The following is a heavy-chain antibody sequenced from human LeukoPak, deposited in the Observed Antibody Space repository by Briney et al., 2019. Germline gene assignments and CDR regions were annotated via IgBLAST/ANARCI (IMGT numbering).Heavy chain of an antibody. CDR2: INPNDGDT. CDR3: ARDLLLEWLSYYYYGMDV. Sequence: GASVKVSCKASGYTFTDYYMHWVRQAPGQGFQWMGWINPNDGDTYYAQKFQGRATMTTDTSTSTAYMELRSLRSDDTAVYYCARDLLLEWLSYYYYGMDVWGQGTTVTVSS. V-gene: IGHV1-2*02. CDR1: GYTFTDYY. J-gene: IGHJ6*02. D-gene: IGHD3-3*01.